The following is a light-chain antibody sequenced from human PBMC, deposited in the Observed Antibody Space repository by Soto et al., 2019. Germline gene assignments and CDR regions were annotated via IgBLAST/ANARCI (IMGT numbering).Light chain of an antibody. CDR2: EVS. J-gene: IGLJ3*02. Sequence: QSVLTQPASVSGSPGQSITISCTGTSSDVGGYNYVSWYQQHPGKAPKLMIYEVSNRPSGVSNRFSGSKSGNTASLTISGLPAEDEADYYCSSYTSSSTRVFGGGTKLPVL. CDR1: SSDVGGYNY. V-gene: IGLV2-14*01. CDR3: SSYTSSSTRV.